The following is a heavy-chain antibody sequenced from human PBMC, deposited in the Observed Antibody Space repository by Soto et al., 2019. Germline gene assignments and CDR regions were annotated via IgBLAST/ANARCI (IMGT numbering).Heavy chain of an antibody. Sequence: ASGKVCCKASGHSFTSYGISWVRQAPGQGLEWMGWISANNGNTNYAQKVQGRVTMTTDTSTSTAYMELRSLRSDDTAVYYCGRDWQQLAQKTDYWGQGTLVTVSS. J-gene: IGHJ4*02. CDR1: GHSFTSYG. CDR3: GRDWQQLAQKTDY. V-gene: IGHV1-18*01. CDR2: ISANNGNT. D-gene: IGHD6-13*01.